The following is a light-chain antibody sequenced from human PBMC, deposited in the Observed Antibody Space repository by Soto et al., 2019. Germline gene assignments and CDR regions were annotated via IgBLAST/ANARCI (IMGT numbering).Light chain of an antibody. CDR3: ATWDDSLNAL. Sequence: QSVLTQPPSASGTPGQRVTISCSGSTSNIGGNSVNWYQHLPGTAPKLLIYSNNQRPSGVPDRFSGSKSGTSASLAISGLQSEDEADYYCATWDDSLNALFGGGTKLTVL. CDR2: SNN. V-gene: IGLV1-44*01. CDR1: TSNIGGNS. J-gene: IGLJ2*01.